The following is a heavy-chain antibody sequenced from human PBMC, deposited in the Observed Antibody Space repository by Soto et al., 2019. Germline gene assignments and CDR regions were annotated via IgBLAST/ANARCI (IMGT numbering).Heavy chain of an antibody. V-gene: IGHV1-18*01. CDR3: ARDQNAPRAAAGTRRYFQH. CDR1: GYTFTSYG. Sequence: QVQLVQSGAEVKKPGASVKVSCKASGYTFTSYGISWVRQAPGQGLEWMGWISAYNGNINYAQRLQGRVTMTTDTSTSTAYMELRSLRSDDTAVYYCARDQNAPRAAAGTRRYFQHWGQGTLVTVSS. CDR2: ISAYNGNI. J-gene: IGHJ1*01. D-gene: IGHD6-13*01.